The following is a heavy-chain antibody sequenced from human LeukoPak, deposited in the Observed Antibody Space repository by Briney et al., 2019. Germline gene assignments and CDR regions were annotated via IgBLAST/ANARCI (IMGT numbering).Heavy chain of an antibody. V-gene: IGHV1-2*06. CDR2: INPNSGGT. CDR3: ARVVAATPPYYYYMDV. D-gene: IGHD2-15*01. CDR1: GYTFTGYY. J-gene: IGHJ6*03. Sequence: ASVKVSCKAPGYTFTGYYMHWVRQAPGQGLEWMGRINPNSGGTNYAQKFQGRVTMTRDTSISTAYMELSRLRSDDTAVYYCARVVAATPPYYYYMDVWGKGTTVTVSS.